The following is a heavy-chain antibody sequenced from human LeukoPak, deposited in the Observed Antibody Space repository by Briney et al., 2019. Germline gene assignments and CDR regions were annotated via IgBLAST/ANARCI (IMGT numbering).Heavy chain of an antibody. CDR1: GGSISSSSYY. Sequence: SETLSLTCTVSGGSISSSSYYWGWIRQPPGKGLEWIGSIYYSGSTYYNPSLKSRVTISVDTSKNQFSLKLSSVTAADTAVYYCARRRDDFWSGYYYYYMDVWGKGTTVTVSS. CDR2: IYYSGST. J-gene: IGHJ6*03. D-gene: IGHD3-3*01. CDR3: ARRRDDFWSGYYYYYMDV. V-gene: IGHV4-39*07.